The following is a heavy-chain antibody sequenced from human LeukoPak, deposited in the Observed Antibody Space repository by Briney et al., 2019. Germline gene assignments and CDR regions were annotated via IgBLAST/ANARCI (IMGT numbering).Heavy chain of an antibody. CDR2: IYYSGST. Sequence: SETLSLTCAVSGGPISSNSYDWGWIRQPPGKGLEWIERIYYSGSTYYNPSLKSRVTISVDTSKNQFSLKLSSVTAADTAVYYCARGAKYYGSGRFDPWGQGTLVTVSS. V-gene: IGHV4-39*07. CDR3: ARGAKYYGSGRFDP. J-gene: IGHJ5*02. CDR1: GGPISSNSYD. D-gene: IGHD3-10*01.